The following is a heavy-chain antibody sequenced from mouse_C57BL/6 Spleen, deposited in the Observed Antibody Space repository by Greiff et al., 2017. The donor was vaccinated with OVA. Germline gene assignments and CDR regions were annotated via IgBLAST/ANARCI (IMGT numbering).Heavy chain of an antibody. Sequence: VKLMESGPGLVQPSQSLSITCTVSGFSLTSYGVHWVRQSPGKGLEWLGVIWRGGSTDYNAAFMSRLSITKDNSKSQVFFKMNSLQADDTAIYYCAKSYDSFYAMDYWGQGTSVTVSS. D-gene: IGHD2-4*01. CDR2: IWRGGST. CDR3: AKSYDSFYAMDY. J-gene: IGHJ4*01. CDR1: GFSLTSYG. V-gene: IGHV2-5*01.